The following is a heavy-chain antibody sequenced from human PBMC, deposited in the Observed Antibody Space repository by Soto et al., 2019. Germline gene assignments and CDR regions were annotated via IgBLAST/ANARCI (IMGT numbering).Heavy chain of an antibody. CDR1: GFRFSSAW. CDR3: TTEAYSGSYYYFDY. Sequence: EVQLVESGGGLVKPGGSLRVSCAASGFRFSSAWMTWVRQAPGKGLECVGRIKSKTDGGTTEYAASVKGRFTISRDDSQNTLYLQRNNLKTEDTAVYYCTTEAYSGSYYYFDYWGQGTLVTVSS. CDR2: IKSKTDGGTT. J-gene: IGHJ4*02. D-gene: IGHD1-26*01. V-gene: IGHV3-15*01.